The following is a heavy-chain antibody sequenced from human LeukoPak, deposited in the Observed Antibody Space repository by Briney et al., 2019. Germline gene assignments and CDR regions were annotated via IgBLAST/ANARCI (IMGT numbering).Heavy chain of an antibody. J-gene: IGHJ6*03. V-gene: IGHV6-1*01. D-gene: IGHD4-17*01. CDR3: AREEFYGNYYYYYMDV. Sequence: SQTLSLTCAISGDSVSSTTLSWNWFRQSPSRGLEWLGRTYYRSKWYNDYAVSVKSRITINPDTSKNQFSLQLNSVTPEDTAVYYCAREEFYGNYYYYYMDVWGKGTTVTVSS. CDR2: TYYRSKWYN. CDR1: GDSVSSTTLS.